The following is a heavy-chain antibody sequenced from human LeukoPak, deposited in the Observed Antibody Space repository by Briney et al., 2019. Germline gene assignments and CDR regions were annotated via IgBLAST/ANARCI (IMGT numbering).Heavy chain of an antibody. CDR3: ARDEDNYDFWSGYYGRWFDP. J-gene: IGHJ5*02. CDR2: IYHSGST. CDR1: GYSISSGYY. D-gene: IGHD3-3*01. Sequence: SETLSLTCTVPGYSISSGYYWGWIRQPPGKGLEWIGSIYHSGSTYYNPSLKSRVTISVDTSKNQFSLKLSSVTAADTAVYYCARDEDNYDFWSGYYGRWFDPWGQGTLVTVSS. V-gene: IGHV4-38-2*02.